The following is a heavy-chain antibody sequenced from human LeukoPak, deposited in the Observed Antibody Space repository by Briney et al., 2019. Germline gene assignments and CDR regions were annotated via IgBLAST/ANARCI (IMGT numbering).Heavy chain of an antibody. CDR3: ARAHGLGAAGYYFDY. CDR2: INPNSGGT. CDR1: GYTFTGYY. D-gene: IGHD6-13*01. V-gene: IGHV1-2*02. Sequence: ASVKVSCKASGYTFTGYYMHWVRQAPGQGLEWMGWINPNSGGTNYAQKFQGRVTMTRDTSISTAYMELSRLRSDDTAVYYCARAHGLGAAGYYFDYWGQGTLVTVSS. J-gene: IGHJ4*02.